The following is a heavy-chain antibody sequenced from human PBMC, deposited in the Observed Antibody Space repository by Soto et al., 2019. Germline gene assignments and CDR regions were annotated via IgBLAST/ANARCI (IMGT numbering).Heavy chain of an antibody. D-gene: IGHD3-22*01. J-gene: IGHJ4*02. CDR2: MNPNSGNT. Sequence: QVRLVQSGAEVKKPGASVKVSCRASGYTFTSYDINWVRQATGQGLEWMGWMNPNSGNTGYAQKFQGRVTMTRSNSVSTAYMELTGLRSEDTAVYFCARGHDYYDSSGYYGDWGQGTLVTVSS. CDR3: ARGHDYYDSSGYYGD. V-gene: IGHV1-8*01. CDR1: GYTFTSYD.